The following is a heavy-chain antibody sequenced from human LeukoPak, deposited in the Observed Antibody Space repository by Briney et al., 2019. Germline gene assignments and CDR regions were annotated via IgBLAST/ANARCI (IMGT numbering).Heavy chain of an antibody. CDR1: GGSISSYY. V-gene: IGHV4-59*01. CDR3: ARGGPDVAMATTVDY. CDR2: MHNSGST. J-gene: IGHJ4*02. D-gene: IGHD5-24*01. Sequence: SESLSLTCTVSGGSISSYYWSWIRQPPGKGLEWIGDMHNSGSTNYNPSLKSRVTISADTSQNQFYLKLTSVTAADTAVYYCARGGPDVAMATTVDYWGQGTLVTVSS.